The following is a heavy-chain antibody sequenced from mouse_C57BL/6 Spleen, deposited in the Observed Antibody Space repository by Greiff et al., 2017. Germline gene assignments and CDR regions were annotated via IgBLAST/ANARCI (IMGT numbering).Heavy chain of an antibody. D-gene: IGHD1-1*01. Sequence: EVQRVESGAGLVKPGGSLKLSCAASGFTFSSYAMSWVRQTPEKRLEWVAYISSGGDYIYYADTVKGRFTISRNNARNTLYLQMSSLKSEDTAMAYCTRDGDYYGSSSFAYWGQGTLVTVSA. CDR2: ISSGGDYI. V-gene: IGHV5-9-1*02. CDR1: GFTFSSYA. J-gene: IGHJ3*01. CDR3: TRDGDYYGSSSFAY.